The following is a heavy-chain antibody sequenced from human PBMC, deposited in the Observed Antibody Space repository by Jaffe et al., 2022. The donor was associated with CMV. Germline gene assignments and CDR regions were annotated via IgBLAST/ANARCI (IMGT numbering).Heavy chain of an antibody. CDR2: TRNKANSYTT. V-gene: IGHV3-72*01. D-gene: IGHD5-12*01. J-gene: IGHJ4*02. Sequence: EVQLVESGGGLVQPGGSLRLSCAASGFTFSDHYMDWVRQAPGKGLEWVGRTRNKANSYTTEYAASVKGRFTISRDDSKNSLYLQMNSLKTEDTAVYYCARDLRSSGGYWGQGTLVTVSS. CDR3: ARDLRSSGGY. CDR1: GFTFSDHY.